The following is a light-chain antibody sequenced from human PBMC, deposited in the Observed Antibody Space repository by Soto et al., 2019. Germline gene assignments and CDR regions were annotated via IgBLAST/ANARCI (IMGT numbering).Light chain of an antibody. J-gene: IGKJ4*01. CDR1: QSVLYSSNHQNY. V-gene: IGKV4-1*01. Sequence: IVMTQSPDSLAVSLVESATINCKSSQSVLYSSNHQNYLAWYQQKPGQPPQLLIYWASTRESGVPDRFSGSGSGTDFTLTISSLQAEDVAVYYCQQYYTTPLTFGGGTKVDIK. CDR2: WAS. CDR3: QQYYTTPLT.